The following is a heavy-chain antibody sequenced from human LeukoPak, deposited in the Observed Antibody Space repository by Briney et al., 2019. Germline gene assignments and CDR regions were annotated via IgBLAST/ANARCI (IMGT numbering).Heavy chain of an antibody. CDR2: IRYDGTNK. J-gene: IGHJ4*02. CDR3: ATGRDTAMVRLDY. CDR1: GFTFSSYG. D-gene: IGHD5-18*01. V-gene: IGHV3-30*02. Sequence: PGGSLRLSCAASGFTFSSYGTHWVRQAPGKGLEWVAFIRYDGTNKYYADSVKGRFTISRDNSKNTMYLQMNSLRAEDTAVYFCATGRDTAMVRLDYWGQGTLVTVSS.